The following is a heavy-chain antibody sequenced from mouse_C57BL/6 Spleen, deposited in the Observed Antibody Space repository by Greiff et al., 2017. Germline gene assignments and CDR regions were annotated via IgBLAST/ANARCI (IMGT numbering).Heavy chain of an antibody. CDR3: AVTTRREEYYYDY. V-gene: IGHV3-6*01. CDR2: ISYDGSN. J-gene: IGHJ2*01. Sequence: VQLQQSGPGLVKPSQSLSLTCSVTAYSITSGYYWNWIRQFPGNKLEWMGYISYDGSNTYNTSLKNRISITRETSKNQFFLKLHSVKTADTATYYCAVTTRREEYYYDYRGQGTTLTVSS. CDR1: AYSITSGYY. D-gene: IGHD1-1*01.